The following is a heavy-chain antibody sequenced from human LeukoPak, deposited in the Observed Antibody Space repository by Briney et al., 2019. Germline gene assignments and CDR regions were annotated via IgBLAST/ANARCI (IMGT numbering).Heavy chain of an antibody. CDR1: GYTFTSYD. V-gene: IGHV1-8*01. CDR3: ARGYSSSWYYDPSVDY. D-gene: IGHD6-13*01. J-gene: IGHJ4*02. CDR2: MNPNSGNT. Sequence: ASVKVSCKASGYTFTSYDINWVRQATGQGLEWMGWMNPNSGNTGYAQKFQGRVTMTRDTSISTAYMELSRLRSDDTAVYYCARGYSSSWYYDPSVDYWGQGTLVTVSS.